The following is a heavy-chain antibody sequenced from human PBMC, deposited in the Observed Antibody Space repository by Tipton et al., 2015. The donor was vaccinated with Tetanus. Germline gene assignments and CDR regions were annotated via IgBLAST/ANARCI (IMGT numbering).Heavy chain of an antibody. CDR3: AKDRLVRGVPSYFDY. V-gene: IGHV3-30*18. D-gene: IGHD3-10*01. J-gene: IGHJ4*02. CDR1: GFTFSSYG. CDR2: ISYDGSNK. Sequence: QLVQSGGGLVQPGGSLRLSCAASGFTFSSYGMHWVRQAPGKGLEWVAVISYDGSNKYYADSVKGRFTISRDNSKNTLYLQMNSLRAEDTAVYYCAKDRLVRGVPSYFDYWGQGTLVTVSS.